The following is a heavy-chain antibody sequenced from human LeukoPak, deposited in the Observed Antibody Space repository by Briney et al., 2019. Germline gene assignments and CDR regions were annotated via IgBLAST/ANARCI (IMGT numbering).Heavy chain of an antibody. Sequence: GGSLRLSCAASGFTFSSYSMTWVRQAPGKGLEWVSSISSSSSYIYYADSVKGRFTISRDNAKNSLYLQMNSLRAEDTAVYYCARDFELVVPAANSFDYWGQGTLVTVSS. CDR1: GFTFSSYS. CDR3: ARDFELVVPAANSFDY. J-gene: IGHJ4*02. V-gene: IGHV3-21*01. CDR2: ISSSSSYI. D-gene: IGHD2-2*01.